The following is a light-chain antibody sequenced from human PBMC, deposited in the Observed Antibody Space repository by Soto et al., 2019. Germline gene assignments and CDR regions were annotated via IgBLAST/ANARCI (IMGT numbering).Light chain of an antibody. CDR3: SSYISSSTLYV. CDR1: SSDIGGYNY. J-gene: IGLJ7*01. Sequence: QSALTQPASVSGSPGQSITISCNGTSSDIGGYNYVSWYQQHPGKAPKLMIYDVSNRPSGVSNRFSGSKSGNTASLTISGLQAEDEADYYCSSYISSSTLYVFGTGTQLTVL. CDR2: DVS. V-gene: IGLV2-14*01.